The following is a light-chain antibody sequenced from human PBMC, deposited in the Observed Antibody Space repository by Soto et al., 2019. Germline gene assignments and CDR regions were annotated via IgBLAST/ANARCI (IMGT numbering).Light chain of an antibody. CDR2: GAS. Sequence: EIVMTQSPPTLSVSPGERATLSSRASQSVNNNLAWYQQKPGQAPRLFIYGASTRATGIPARFSASGFGTEFTLIISTLQSEDFAVYYCQQYSDWPPLTFGGGTRVEI. CDR3: QQYSDWPPLT. CDR1: QSVNNN. V-gene: IGKV3-15*01. J-gene: IGKJ4*01.